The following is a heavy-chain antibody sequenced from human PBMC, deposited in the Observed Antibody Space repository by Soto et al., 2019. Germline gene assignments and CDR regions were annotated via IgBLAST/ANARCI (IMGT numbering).Heavy chain of an antibody. CDR2: IYHIGST. Sequence: SETLSLTGAVSGGSISSGGYSWSWIREPPGKGLEWIGYIYHIGSTYYNPSLKSRVTISVDRSKNQFSLKLSSVTAADAAVYYCARGAYLTLGAMDVFGRGTTLAV. D-gene: IGHD3-16*01. CDR3: ARGAYLTLGAMDV. J-gene: IGHJ6*02. V-gene: IGHV4-30-2*01. CDR1: GGSISSGGYS.